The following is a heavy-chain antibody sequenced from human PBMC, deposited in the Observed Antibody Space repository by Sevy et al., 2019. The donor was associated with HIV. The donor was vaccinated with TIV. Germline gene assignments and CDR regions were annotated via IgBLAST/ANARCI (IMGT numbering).Heavy chain of an antibody. J-gene: IGHJ4*02. D-gene: IGHD3-16*02. CDR3: ARDARLRLGELSLYLFDY. Sequence: GGSPRLSCAASGFTFSDYYMSWIRQAPGKGLEWVSYISSSGSTIYYADSVKGRFTISRDNAKNSLYLQMNSLRAEDTAVYYCARDARLRLGELSLYLFDYWGQGTLVTVSS. CDR1: GFTFSDYY. V-gene: IGHV3-11*01. CDR2: ISSSGSTI.